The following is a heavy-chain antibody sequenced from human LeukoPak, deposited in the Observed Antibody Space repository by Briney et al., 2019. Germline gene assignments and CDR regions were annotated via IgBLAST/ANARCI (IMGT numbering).Heavy chain of an antibody. V-gene: IGHV4-34*01. CDR3: ARGGPYYYGMDV. J-gene: IGHJ6*02. Sequence: SETLSLTCAVYGGSFSGYYWSWIRQPPGKGLEWIGEINHSGSTNYNPSLKSRVTISVDTSKNQFSLKLSSVTAADTAVYYCARGGPYYYGMDVWGQGTTVTVSS. CDR1: GGSFSGYY. CDR2: INHSGST.